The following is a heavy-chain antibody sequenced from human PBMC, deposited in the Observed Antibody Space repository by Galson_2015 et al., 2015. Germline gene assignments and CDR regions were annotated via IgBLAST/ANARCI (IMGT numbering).Heavy chain of an antibody. CDR1: GGSISSSTW. Sequence: TLSLTCAVSGGSISSSTWWSWVRQPPGKGLEWIGEIYHSGSTNYNPSLKSRVTISVDKSKNQFSLKLSSVTAADTAVYYCASRNWNYWGLDAFDIWGQGTMVTVSS. CDR3: ASRNWNYWGLDAFDI. J-gene: IGHJ3*02. V-gene: IGHV4-4*02. D-gene: IGHD1-7*01. CDR2: IYHSGST.